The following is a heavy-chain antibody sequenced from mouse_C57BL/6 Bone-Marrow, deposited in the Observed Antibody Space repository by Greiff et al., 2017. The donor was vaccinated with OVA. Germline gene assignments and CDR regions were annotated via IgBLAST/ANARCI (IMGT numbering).Heavy chain of an antibody. CDR1: GYTFTDYY. CDR3: ATTGFYAMDY. D-gene: IGHD4-1*02. J-gene: IGHJ4*01. Sequence: EVQLQQSGPELVKPGASVKISCKASGYTFTDYYMNWVKQSHGKSLEWIGAINPNNGGTSYNQKFKGKATLTVDNSSSTAYMDLRSLTYEDSAVYYCATTGFYAMDYWGQGTSVTVSA. V-gene: IGHV1-26*01. CDR2: INPNNGGT.